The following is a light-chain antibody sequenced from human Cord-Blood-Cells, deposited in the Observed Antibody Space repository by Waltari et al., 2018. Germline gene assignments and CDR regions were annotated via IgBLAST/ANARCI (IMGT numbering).Light chain of an antibody. CDR3: QQYGSSLLT. CDR1: QSVSSSY. CDR2: GAS. Sequence: ETVLTQSPRTLSSSPGERASLSCRAGQSVSSSYLAWYQQKPGQAPRLLIYGASSRATGIPDRFSGSGSGTDFTLTISRLEPEDFAVYYCQQYGSSLLTFGGGTKVEIK. J-gene: IGKJ4*01. V-gene: IGKV3-20*01.